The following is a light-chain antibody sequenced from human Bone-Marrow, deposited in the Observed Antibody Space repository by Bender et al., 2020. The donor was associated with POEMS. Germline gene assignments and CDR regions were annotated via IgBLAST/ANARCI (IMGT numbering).Light chain of an antibody. CDR3: SSYTSSHTLV. CDR1: SSDVGGYNF. CDR2: DVS. Sequence: QSALTQPASVSGSPGQSITISCTGTSSDVGGYNFVSWYQQHPGKVPKLMIYDVSDRPLGVSNRFSGSKSGNTASLTISGLQAEDEADYYCSSYTSSHTLVFGGGTKLTVL. J-gene: IGLJ2*01. V-gene: IGLV2-14*03.